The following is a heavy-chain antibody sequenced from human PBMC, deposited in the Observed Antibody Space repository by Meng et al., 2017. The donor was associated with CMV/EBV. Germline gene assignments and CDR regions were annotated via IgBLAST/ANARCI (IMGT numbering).Heavy chain of an antibody. CDR3: ARVRTASLHFDL. CDR1: GFTFDDYG. D-gene: IGHD3-10*01. CDR2: INWNGGST. J-gene: IGHJ2*01. V-gene: IGHV3-20*04. Sequence: SCEASGFTFDDYGMSWVRQAPGKGLEWVSGINWNGGSTGYADSVKGRFTISRDNAKNSLYLQMNSLRAEDTALHYCARVRTASLHFDLWGRGTLVTVSS.